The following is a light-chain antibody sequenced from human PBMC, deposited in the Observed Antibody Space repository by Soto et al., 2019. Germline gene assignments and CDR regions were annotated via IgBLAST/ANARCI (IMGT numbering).Light chain of an antibody. J-gene: IGKJ1*01. CDR2: WAS. V-gene: IGKV4-1*01. CDR3: QQYFSTPT. Sequence: DIVMTPSPDSLPVSLGERATINCRSSQSVVHNSNNKNYLAWYQHKPGQPPKVLIYWASTREFGVPDRFSGSGSGTDFTLTISSLQAEDVAVYYCQQYFSTPTFGQGTKVEIK. CDR1: QSVVHNSNNKNY.